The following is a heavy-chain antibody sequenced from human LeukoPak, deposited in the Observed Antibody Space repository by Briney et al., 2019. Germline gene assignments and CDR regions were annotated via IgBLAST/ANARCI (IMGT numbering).Heavy chain of an antibody. CDR1: GYTFTSYG. Sequence: ASVKVSCKASGYTFTSYGISWVRQAPGQGLEWMGGIIPIFGTANYAQKFQGRVTITADESTSTAYMELSSLRSEDTAVYYCASTLYYYDSSGYYYGYFQHWGQGTLVTVSS. J-gene: IGHJ1*01. CDR2: IIPIFGTA. D-gene: IGHD3-22*01. CDR3: ASTLYYYDSSGYYYGYFQH. V-gene: IGHV1-69*13.